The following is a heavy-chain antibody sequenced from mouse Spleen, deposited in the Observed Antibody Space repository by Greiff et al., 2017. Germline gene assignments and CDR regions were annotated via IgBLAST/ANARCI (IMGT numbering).Heavy chain of an antibody. CDR2: ISNGGGST. J-gene: IGHJ3*01. V-gene: IGHV5-12*01. Sequence: EVKVVESGGGLVQPGGSLKLSCAASGFTFSDYYMYWVRQTPEKRLEWVAYISNGGGSTYYPDTVKGRFTISRDNAKNTLYLQMSRLKSEDTAMYYCARQFAYDYDGGFAYWGQGTLVTVSA. CDR1: GFTFSDYY. D-gene: IGHD2-4*01. CDR3: ARQFAYDYDGGFAY.